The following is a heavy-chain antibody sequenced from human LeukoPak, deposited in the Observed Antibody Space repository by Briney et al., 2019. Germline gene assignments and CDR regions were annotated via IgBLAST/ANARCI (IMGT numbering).Heavy chain of an antibody. V-gene: IGHV3-15*01. CDR1: GFTLSNAW. CDR2: IKSKTDGGTT. J-gene: IGHJ4*02. Sequence: GGSLRLSCAASGFTLSNAWMSWVRQAPGKGLEWVGRIKSKTDGGTTDYAAPVKGRFTISRDDSKNTLYLQMNSLKTEDTAVYYCTTNIRTAGFVRPNWGQGTLVTVSS. CDR3: TTNIRTAGFVRPN. D-gene: IGHD3-10*01.